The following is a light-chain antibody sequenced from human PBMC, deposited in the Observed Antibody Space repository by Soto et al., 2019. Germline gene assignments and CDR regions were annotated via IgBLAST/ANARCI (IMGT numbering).Light chain of an antibody. CDR1: SSDVGSYNL. Sequence: QSALTQPASVSGAPGQSITLSCTGTSSDVGSYNLVSWYQQHPGKAPKLMIYEVSKRPSGVSNRFSGSKSGNTSSLTISGLQAEDEADYYCCSYAGNRYVVFGGGTKLTVL. CDR2: EVS. J-gene: IGLJ2*01. V-gene: IGLV2-23*02. CDR3: CSYAGNRYVV.